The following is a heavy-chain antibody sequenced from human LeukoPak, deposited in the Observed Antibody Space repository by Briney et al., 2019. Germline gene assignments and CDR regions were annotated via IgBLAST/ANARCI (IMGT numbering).Heavy chain of an antibody. D-gene: IGHD3-22*01. CDR2: ISGSGGST. J-gene: IGHJ4*02. CDR3: AKASYVPYYYDSSGYFDY. Sequence: PGRSLRLSCAASGFTFSSYAMSWVRQAPGKGLEWVSAISGSGGSTYYADSVKGRFTISRDNSKNTLYLQMNSLRAEDTAVYYCAKASYVPYYYDSSGYFDYWGQGTLVTVSS. CDR1: GFTFSSYA. V-gene: IGHV3-23*01.